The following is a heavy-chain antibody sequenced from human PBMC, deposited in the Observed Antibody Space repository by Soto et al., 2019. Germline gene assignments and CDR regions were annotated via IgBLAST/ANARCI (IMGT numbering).Heavy chain of an antibody. V-gene: IGHV3-30-3*01. D-gene: IGHD2-8*01. CDR1: GFTFSSYA. Sequence: LRLSCAASGFTFSSYAMHWVRQAPGKGLEWVAVISYDGSNKYYADSVKGRFTISRDNSKNTLYLQMNSLRAEDTAVYYCAREYCSGSCMLGYYYCMDVRRQGTTFPVSS. CDR3: AREYCSGSCMLGYYYCMDV. J-gene: IGHJ6*02. CDR2: ISYDGSNK.